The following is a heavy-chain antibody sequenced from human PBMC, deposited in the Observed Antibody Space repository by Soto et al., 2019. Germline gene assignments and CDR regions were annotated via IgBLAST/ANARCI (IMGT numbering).Heavy chain of an antibody. CDR1: GYSFTSYW. J-gene: IGHJ3*02. CDR3: ARVFSSGWYGEDAFGI. CDR2: IYPGDSDT. V-gene: IGHV5-51*01. Sequence: PGESLKISCKGSGYSFTSYWIGWVRQMPGKGLEWMGIIYPGDSDTRYSPSFQGQVTISADKSISTAYLQWSSLKASDTAMCYCARVFSSGWYGEDAFGIWGQGTMVTVSS. D-gene: IGHD6-19*01.